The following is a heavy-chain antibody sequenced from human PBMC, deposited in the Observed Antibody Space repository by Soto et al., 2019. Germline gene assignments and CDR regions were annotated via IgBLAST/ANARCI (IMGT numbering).Heavy chain of an antibody. Sequence: GGSLRLSCAASGFTFSTYVMSWVRQAPGKGLEWVSAISGSGVGTYYADSVKGRFTISRDNSKNTLYLQMNSLRAEDTAVYYCLIDDDYVWGRHYYWGQGTLVNVAS. J-gene: IGHJ4*02. CDR2: ISGSGVGT. V-gene: IGHV3-23*01. CDR1: GFTFSTYV. D-gene: IGHD3-16*01. CDR3: LIDDDYVWGRHYY.